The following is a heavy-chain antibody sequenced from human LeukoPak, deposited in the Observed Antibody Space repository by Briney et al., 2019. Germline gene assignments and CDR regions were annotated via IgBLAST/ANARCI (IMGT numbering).Heavy chain of an antibody. D-gene: IGHD3-22*01. V-gene: IGHV1-18*01. CDR1: GYTFTSYG. Sequence: GSVKVSCKASGYTFTSYGISWVRQAPGQGLEWMGWISAYNGNTNYAQKLQGRVTMTTDTSTSTAYMELRSLRSDDTAVYYCAKSWNYYDSSGDDALDIWGQGTMVTVSS. J-gene: IGHJ3*02. CDR2: ISAYNGNT. CDR3: AKSWNYYDSSGDDALDI.